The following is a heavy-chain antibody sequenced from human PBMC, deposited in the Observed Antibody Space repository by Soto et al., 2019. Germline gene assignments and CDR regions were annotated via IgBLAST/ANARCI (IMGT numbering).Heavy chain of an antibody. D-gene: IGHD3-10*01. CDR1: GGSISSGGYY. CDR3: AREVLRTYGMDV. CDR2: IYYSGST. Sequence: SETLSLTCTVSGGSISSGGYYWSWIRQHPGKGLEWIGYIYYSGSTYYNPSLKSRVTISVDTSKNQFSLELSSVTAADTAVYYCAREVLRTYGMDVWGQGTTVTVSS. V-gene: IGHV4-31*03. J-gene: IGHJ6*02.